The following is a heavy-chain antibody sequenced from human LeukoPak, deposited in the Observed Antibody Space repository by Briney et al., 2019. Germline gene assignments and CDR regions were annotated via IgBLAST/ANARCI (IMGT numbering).Heavy chain of an antibody. CDR1: GFTVSILF. Sequence: GGSLRLSCAASGFTVSILFMSWVRQAPGKGLQFVSLITGGGGKQYADSVEGRFTISRDNYKKTLFLQMNSLRVEDTAVYYCARGRSTTTIFDYWGQGTLVTVSS. CDR2: ITGGGGK. D-gene: IGHD5-24*01. CDR3: ARGRSTTTIFDY. J-gene: IGHJ4*02. V-gene: IGHV3-53*01.